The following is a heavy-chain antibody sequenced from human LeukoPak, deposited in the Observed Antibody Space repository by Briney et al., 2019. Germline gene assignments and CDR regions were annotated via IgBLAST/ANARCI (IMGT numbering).Heavy chain of an antibody. CDR3: SRGSSGSYFQFIDY. D-gene: IGHD1-26*01. CDR2: IKQGRSER. J-gene: IGHJ4*02. CDR1: GFTFTTYW. V-gene: IGHV3-7*01. Sequence: GGSLRLSCAPSGFTFTTYWMRWVRQTPGKGLEWVASIKQGRSERHYVDSVKGRFTISRDNAQNSLYLQMNSLRAEDTALYYRSRGSSGSYFQFIDYWGQGTMVTVSS.